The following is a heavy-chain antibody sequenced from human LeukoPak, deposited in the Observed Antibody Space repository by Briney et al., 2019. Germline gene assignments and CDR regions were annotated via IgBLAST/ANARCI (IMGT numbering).Heavy chain of an antibody. CDR1: GGSISSYY. CDR2: IYYSGNT. V-gene: IGHV4-59*01. CDR3: ARDRADYGDKYYFDC. D-gene: IGHD4-17*01. Sequence: SETLSLTCTVSGGSISSYYWSWIRQPPGKGLEWIGYIYYSGNTNYNPSLKSRVTISVDTSKNQFSLNLSPVTAADTAVYYCARDRADYGDKYYFDCWGQGTLVTVSS. J-gene: IGHJ4*02.